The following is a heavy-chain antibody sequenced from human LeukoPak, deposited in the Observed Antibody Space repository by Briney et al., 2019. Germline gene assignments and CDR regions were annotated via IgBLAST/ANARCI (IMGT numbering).Heavy chain of an antibody. Sequence: SGTLSLTCAVSGGSISSSNWWSWVRQPPGKGLEWIGEIYHSGSTNYNPSLKSRVTILVDKSKNQFSLKLSSVTAADTAVYYCARGGRGDSYGLFDYWGQGTLVTVSS. J-gene: IGHJ4*02. CDR3: ARGGRGDSYGLFDY. V-gene: IGHV4-4*02. D-gene: IGHD5-18*01. CDR1: GGSISSSNW. CDR2: IYHSGST.